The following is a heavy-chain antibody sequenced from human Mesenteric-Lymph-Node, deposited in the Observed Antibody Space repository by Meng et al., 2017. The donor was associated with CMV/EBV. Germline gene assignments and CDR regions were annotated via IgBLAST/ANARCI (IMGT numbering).Heavy chain of an antibody. J-gene: IGHJ6*02. CDR1: GFTFSNYG. CDR2: ISYDGVNR. CDR3: AKDRLNTAPIYCYYHGVDV. V-gene: IGHV3-33*03. Sequence: GESLKISCAASGFTFSNYGMRWVRQAPGKGLEWVAFISYDGVNRYYADTVRGRFTISRDNPGNTLSLQMNSLRGEDMAVYYCAKDRLNTAPIYCYYHGVDVWGLGTTVTVSS.